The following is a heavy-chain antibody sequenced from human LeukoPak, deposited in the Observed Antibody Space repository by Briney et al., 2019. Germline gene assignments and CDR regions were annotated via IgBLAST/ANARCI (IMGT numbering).Heavy chain of an antibody. V-gene: IGHV3-66*04. CDR3: GSHYFDSMYFDY. CDR1: GFSVRSNY. J-gene: IGHJ4*02. CDR2: IYSGGST. D-gene: IGHD3-22*01. Sequence: GWSLRLSCAASGFSVRSNYKTWVREAPATGLEWGSVIYSGGSTYYADSVKGRFTISRDNSKNTLYLQMNSLRAEDTAVYYCGSHYFDSMYFDYWGQGTLVTVSS.